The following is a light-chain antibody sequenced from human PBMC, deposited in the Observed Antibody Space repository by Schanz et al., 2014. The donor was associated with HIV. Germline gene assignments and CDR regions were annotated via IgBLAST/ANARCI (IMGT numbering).Light chain of an antibody. Sequence: EVVLTQSPATLSVSPGETATLSCRASQTVSSNSLGWYQQKRGQVPRLLIYGASSRATGIPDRFSGSGSGTDFTLSISSLQPEDFAVYYCQQYGSSPRWTFGQGTKVEIK. CDR2: GAS. J-gene: IGKJ1*01. V-gene: IGKV3-20*01. CDR3: QQYGSSPRWT. CDR1: QTVSSNS.